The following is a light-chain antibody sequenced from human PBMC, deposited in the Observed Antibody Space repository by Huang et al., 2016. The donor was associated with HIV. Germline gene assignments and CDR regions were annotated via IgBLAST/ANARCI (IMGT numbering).Light chain of an antibody. J-gene: IGKJ5*01. CDR3: QQFSSYPLA. CDR1: QAISTY. Sequence: IQWTQSPSSLSASVGDRVTITCRARQAISTYLAWYHQKPGKAPKLLIHGASTLQSGVPSRFSGGGSGTDYTLTISGLQPEDLATYYCQQFSSYPLAFGQGTRLEIK. CDR2: GAS. V-gene: IGKV1-9*01.